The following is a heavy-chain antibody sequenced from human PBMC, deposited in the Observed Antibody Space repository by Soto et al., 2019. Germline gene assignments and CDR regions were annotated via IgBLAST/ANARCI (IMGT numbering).Heavy chain of an antibody. D-gene: IGHD6-13*01. CDR2: IDPSNSYI. J-gene: IGHJ6*02. CDR1: GYSFTTHW. CDR3: ARRQKLVYGMDV. V-gene: IGHV5-10-1*01. Sequence: PGESLKISCQGSGYSFTTHWITWVRQTPGKGLEWMGRIDPSNSYINYSPSFQGHVTISVDRSISTAYLQWSRLEASDNAMYYCARRQKLVYGMDVWGQGTKVTVSS.